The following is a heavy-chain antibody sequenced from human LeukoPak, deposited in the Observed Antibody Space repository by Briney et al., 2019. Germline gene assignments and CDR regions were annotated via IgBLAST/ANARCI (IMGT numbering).Heavy chain of an antibody. D-gene: IGHD3-22*01. J-gene: IGHJ4*02. V-gene: IGHV3-23*01. Sequence: GGSLRLSCAASGFTFSTYAMNWVRQAPGKGLEWVSTISGSGGSTYYADSVKGRFTISRDNAKNSLYLQMNSLRAEDTALYYCAREVSEGFDFWGQGTLVTVSS. CDR2: ISGSGGST. CDR3: AREVSEGFDF. CDR1: GFTFSTYA.